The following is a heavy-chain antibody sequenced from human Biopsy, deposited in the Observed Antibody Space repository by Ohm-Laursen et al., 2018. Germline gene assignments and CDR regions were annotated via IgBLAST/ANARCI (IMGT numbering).Heavy chain of an antibody. J-gene: IGHJ4*02. CDR1: GGAFRSHT. Sequence: GSSVNVSCKAQGGAFRSHTIPWVRQAPGQGLEWVGNITPVFGVVNYARKLQGRITITADESMAIGHLEVSSLRVDDTAVYYCATGLDGLTGTTSLDDWGQGTLVIVSP. CDR2: ITPVFGVV. D-gene: IGHD1-7*01. V-gene: IGHV1-69*15. CDR3: ATGLDGLTGTTSLDD.